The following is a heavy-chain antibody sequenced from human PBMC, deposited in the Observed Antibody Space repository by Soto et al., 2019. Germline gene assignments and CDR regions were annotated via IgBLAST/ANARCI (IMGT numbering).Heavy chain of an antibody. J-gene: IGHJ4*02. V-gene: IGHV1-3*01. CDR3: ATPQDYDGCLDS. D-gene: IGHD3-22*01. CDR2: INVGNGNT. CDR1: EYTFTRYN. Sequence: QVQFEQSGAEVKKPGASVKVSCKAPEYTFTRYNIHWVRQAPGQRLEWMGWINVGNGNTRYSQKFQGRLTLTRDTPGNTAYLELNSLISEDTAVYYCATPQDYDGCLDSWGQGTLVTVSS.